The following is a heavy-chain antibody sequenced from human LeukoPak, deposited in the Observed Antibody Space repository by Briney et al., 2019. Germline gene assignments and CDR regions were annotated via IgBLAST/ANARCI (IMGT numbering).Heavy chain of an antibody. J-gene: IGHJ4*02. D-gene: IGHD1-26*01. V-gene: IGHV3-7*01. CDR2: INQDGSEE. Sequence: GGSLRLSCVASGFTFSTSWMTWVRQAPGKGLEWVANINQDGSEEKYADSVKGRFTIFRDNTRNSVYLQMNRLRVDDTAVYYCARAETWELLPFDYWGQGTLVTVSS. CDR1: GFTFSTSW. CDR3: ARAETWELLPFDY.